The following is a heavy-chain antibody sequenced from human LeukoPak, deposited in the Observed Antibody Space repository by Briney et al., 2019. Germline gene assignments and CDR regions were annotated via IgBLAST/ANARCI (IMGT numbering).Heavy chain of an antibody. Sequence: GGSLNPSCAALESSAVRNSMTWVRKAPGEGLEWVSLIYSGGSTSYADSVKGRFTISRDNSKNTLYLQMNSLRAEDTAVYYCARKTDHQTGGDYWGQGTLVTVSS. CDR3: ARKTDHQTGGDY. D-gene: IGHD1-1*01. J-gene: IGHJ4*02. V-gene: IGHV3-66*01. CDR1: ESSAVRNS. CDR2: IYSGGST.